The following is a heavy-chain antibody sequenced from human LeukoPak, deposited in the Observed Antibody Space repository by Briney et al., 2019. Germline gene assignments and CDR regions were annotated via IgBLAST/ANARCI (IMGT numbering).Heavy chain of an antibody. CDR1: GGSLSSYY. CDR2: IYYSGIT. Sequence: SETLSLTCTVSGGSLSSYYWSWLGQPPGKGLEGIGYIYYSGITNYNPPLTSRVTISVDTSKNQFSLKLSSVTAADTAVYDCARAEQQLGYYFDYWGQGTLVTVSS. D-gene: IGHD6-13*01. CDR3: ARAEQQLGYYFDY. V-gene: IGHV4-59*01. J-gene: IGHJ4*02.